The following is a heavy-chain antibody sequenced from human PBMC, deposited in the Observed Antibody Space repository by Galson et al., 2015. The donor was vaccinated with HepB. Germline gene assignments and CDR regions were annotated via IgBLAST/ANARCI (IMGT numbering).Heavy chain of an antibody. CDR2: TYYRSKWYN. V-gene: IGHV6-1*01. CDR3: ARALSGNIKMGSFDS. D-gene: IGHD1-26*01. J-gene: IGHJ4*02. Sequence: CAISGDSVSSNSVAWNWIRQSPSRGLEWLGRTYYRSKWYNDYAPSLKGRITINPDTSKNQFSLQLSSMTPEDTAVYYCARALSGNIKMGSFDSWVQGTLVTVSS. CDR1: GDSVSSNSVA.